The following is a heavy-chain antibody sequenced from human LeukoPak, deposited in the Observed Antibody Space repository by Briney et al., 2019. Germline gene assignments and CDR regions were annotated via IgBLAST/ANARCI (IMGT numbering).Heavy chain of an antibody. V-gene: IGHV3-23*01. CDR3: AKELVALLSNWFDP. J-gene: IGHJ5*02. D-gene: IGHD2-15*01. CDR2: ISGSGGST. Sequence: PGGSLRLSCAASGFTFSSYAMSWVRQAPGKGLEWVSAISGSGGSTYHADSVKGRFTISRDNSKNTLYLQMNSLRAEDAAVYYCAKELVALLSNWFDPWGQGTLVTVSS. CDR1: GFTFSSYA.